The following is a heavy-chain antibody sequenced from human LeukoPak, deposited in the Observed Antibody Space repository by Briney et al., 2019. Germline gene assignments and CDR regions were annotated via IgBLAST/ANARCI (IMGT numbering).Heavy chain of an antibody. Sequence: GASVKVSCKASGYTFTSYDINWVRQATGQGLEWMGWMNPNSGNTGYAQKFQGRVTMTRNTSISTAYMELRSLRSDDTAVYYCARVEAGGVGANYNDDAFDIWGQGTMVTVSS. CDR3: ARVEAGGVGANYNDDAFDI. CDR2: MNPNSGNT. J-gene: IGHJ3*02. D-gene: IGHD1-26*01. CDR1: GYTFTSYD. V-gene: IGHV1-8*01.